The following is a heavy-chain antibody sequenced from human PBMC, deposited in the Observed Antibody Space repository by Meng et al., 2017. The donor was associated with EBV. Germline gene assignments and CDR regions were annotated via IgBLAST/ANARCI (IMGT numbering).Heavy chain of an antibody. Sequence: QVRVVQVGAEVKKPGASVKVSCKASGYTFTGYYMHWVRQAPGQGLEWMGRINPNSGGTNYAQKFQGRVTMTRDTSISTAYMELSRLRSDDTAAYYCAKGADLAAAGTFWFDPWGQGTLVTVSS. CDR2: INPNSGGT. V-gene: IGHV1-2*06. CDR3: AKGADLAAAGTFWFDP. J-gene: IGHJ5*02. CDR1: GYTFTGYY. D-gene: IGHD6-13*01.